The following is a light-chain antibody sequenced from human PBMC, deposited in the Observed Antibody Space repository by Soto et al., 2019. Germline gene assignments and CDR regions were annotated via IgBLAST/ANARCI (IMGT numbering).Light chain of an antibody. CDR3: QQYNNWPRT. V-gene: IGKV3-15*01. J-gene: IGKJ1*01. Sequence: EIVMTQSPATLSVSPGERATLSCMASQSVSSNLAWYQQKPGQAPRLLIYGASTRATGIPATFSGSGSGTEFTLTISSLQSEDFAVYYCQQYNNWPRTLGQGTKVEIK. CDR2: GAS. CDR1: QSVSSN.